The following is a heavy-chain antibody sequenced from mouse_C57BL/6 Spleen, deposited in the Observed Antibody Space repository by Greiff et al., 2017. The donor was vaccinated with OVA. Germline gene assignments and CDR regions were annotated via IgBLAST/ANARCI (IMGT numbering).Heavy chain of an antibody. Sequence: VQLQQSGPVLVKPGASVKMSCKASGYTFTDYYMNWVKQSHGKSLEWIGVINPYNGGTSYNQKFKGKATLTVDKSSSTAYMELNSLTSEDSAVYYCARGVYYGNPYAMDYWGQGTSVTVSS. CDR1: GYTFTDYY. CDR3: ARGVYYGNPYAMDY. D-gene: IGHD2-1*01. V-gene: IGHV1-19*01. J-gene: IGHJ4*01. CDR2: INPYNGGT.